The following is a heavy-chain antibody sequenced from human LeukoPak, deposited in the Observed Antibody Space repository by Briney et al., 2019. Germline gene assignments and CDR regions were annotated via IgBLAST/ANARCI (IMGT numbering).Heavy chain of an antibody. J-gene: IGHJ4*02. CDR3: ARFPNYDFWSGYYSVDY. V-gene: IGHV1-8*01. CDR1: GYTFTSYD. D-gene: IGHD3-3*01. Sequence: ASVKVSCKASGYTFTSYDINWVRQATGPGLEWMGWMNPNSGNTGYAQKFQGRVTMTRNTSISTAYMELSSLRSEDTAVYYCARFPNYDFWSGYYSVDYWGQGTLVTVSS. CDR2: MNPNSGNT.